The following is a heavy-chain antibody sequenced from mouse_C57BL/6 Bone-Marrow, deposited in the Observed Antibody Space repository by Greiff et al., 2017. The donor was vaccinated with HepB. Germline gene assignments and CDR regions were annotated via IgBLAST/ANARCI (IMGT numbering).Heavy chain of an antibody. CDR2: ISDGGSYT. CDR3: ARDRYYGSSYWFAY. CDR1: GFTFSSYA. V-gene: IGHV5-4*01. J-gene: IGHJ3*01. D-gene: IGHD1-1*01. Sequence: EVKVVESGGGLVKPGGSLKLSCAASGFTFSSYAMSWVRQTPEKRLEWVATISDGGSYTYYPDNVKGRFTISRDNAKNNLYLQMRHLKSEDTAMYYCARDRYYGSSYWFAYWGQGTLVTVSA.